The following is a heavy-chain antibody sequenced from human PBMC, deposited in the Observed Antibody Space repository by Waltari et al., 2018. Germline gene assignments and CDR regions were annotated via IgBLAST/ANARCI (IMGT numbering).Heavy chain of an antibody. CDR2: INPNSGDT. J-gene: IGHJ4*02. V-gene: IGHV1-2*06. Sequence: QVQLVQSGAEVKKPGASVKVSCKSAGYTFPCDYMHWVRQAPGQGLEWMGRINPNSGDTNYAQKFQGRVTMTRDTSISTAYMELSRLRSDDTAVYYCAREGSSSFHWGQGTLVTVSS. CDR1: GYTFPCDY. D-gene: IGHD6-13*01. CDR3: AREGSSSFH.